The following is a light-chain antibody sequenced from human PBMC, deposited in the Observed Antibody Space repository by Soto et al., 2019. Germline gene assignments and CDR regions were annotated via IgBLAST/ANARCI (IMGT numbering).Light chain of an antibody. CDR3: QSYDGSLSAL. CDR1: SSNIGAGYD. Sequence: QSVLTQPPSVSGAPGQRVTISCTGSSSNIGAGYDVHWYQQLPGTAPKLLIYGNSNRPSGVPDRFSGSKSGTSASLAITGLQAEDDADYYCQSYDGSLSALFGGGTKLTVL. V-gene: IGLV1-40*01. J-gene: IGLJ2*01. CDR2: GNS.